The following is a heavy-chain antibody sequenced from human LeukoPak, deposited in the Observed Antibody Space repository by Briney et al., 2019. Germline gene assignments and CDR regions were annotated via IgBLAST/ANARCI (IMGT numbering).Heavy chain of an antibody. J-gene: IGHJ4*02. V-gene: IGHV3-30-3*01. CDR2: ISYDGSNK. D-gene: IGHD3-22*01. CDR3: ASLYYDSSGYSRIIRDY. Sequence: PGGSLRLSCAASGFTFSSYAMHWVRQAPGKGLEWVAVISYDGSNKYYADSVKGRFTISRDNSKNTLYLQMNSLRAEDTAVYYCASLYYDSSGYSRIIRDYWGQGTLVTVSS. CDR1: GFTFSSYA.